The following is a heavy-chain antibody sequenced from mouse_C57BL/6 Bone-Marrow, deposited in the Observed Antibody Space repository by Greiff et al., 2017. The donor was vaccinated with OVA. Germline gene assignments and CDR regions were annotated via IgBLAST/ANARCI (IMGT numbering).Heavy chain of an antibody. D-gene: IGHD1-1*01. V-gene: IGHV1-59*01. Sequence: QVQLQQPGAELVRPGTSVKLSCKASGYTFTNYWMHWVKPRPGQGLEWIGVIAPSDSYINYNQKFKGRATLTVVTSSSTAYMHLSSLTSEDSAVYYCAHYGSRLYLHYWGQGTSLTVSS. CDR2: IAPSDSYI. J-gene: IGHJ2*02. CDR3: AHYGSRLYLHY. CDR1: GYTFTNYW.